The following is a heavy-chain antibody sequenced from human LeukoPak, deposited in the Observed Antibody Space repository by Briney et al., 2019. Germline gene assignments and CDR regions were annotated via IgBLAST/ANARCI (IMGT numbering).Heavy chain of an antibody. V-gene: IGHV4-38-2*02. CDR1: GYSISSGYY. D-gene: IGHD2-21*01. CDR2: IYHSGST. Sequence: SETLSLTCTVSGYSISSGYYWGWIRQPPGKGLEWIGSIYHSGSTNYNPSLKSRVTISVDRSKNQFSLKLTSVTAADTAVYYCARLAIGPWSCSPEYFQHWGQGTLVTVSS. CDR3: ARLAIGPWSCSPEYFQH. J-gene: IGHJ1*01.